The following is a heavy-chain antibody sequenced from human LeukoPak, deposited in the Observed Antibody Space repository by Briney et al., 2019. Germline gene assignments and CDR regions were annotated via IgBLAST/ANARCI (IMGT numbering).Heavy chain of an antibody. CDR1: GGSFSTYT. CDR3: ARVDRYYFYLDV. J-gene: IGHJ6*03. CDR2: IMPMFGAP. Sequence: ASVKVSCKASGGSFSTYTITWVRQAPGQGLEWIGGIMPMFGAPSYAQKFQGRVTVTTDESTSTAYMEMRSLRFEDTAIYYCARVDRYYFYLDVWGKGTTVTVSS. V-gene: IGHV1-69*05.